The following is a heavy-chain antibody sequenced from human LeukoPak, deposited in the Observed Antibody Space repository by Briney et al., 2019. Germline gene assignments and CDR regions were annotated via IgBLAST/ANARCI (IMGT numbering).Heavy chain of an antibody. V-gene: IGHV4-34*01. Sequence: PSETLSLTGAVYGGSFSGYYWSWIRQPPGKGLEWIGEINHSGSTNYNPSLKSRVTISVDTSKNQFSLKLSSVTAADTAVYYCARRKRGFDYWGQGTLVTVSS. CDR1: GGSFSGYY. D-gene: IGHD3-10*01. CDR3: ARRKRGFDY. J-gene: IGHJ4*02. CDR2: INHSGST.